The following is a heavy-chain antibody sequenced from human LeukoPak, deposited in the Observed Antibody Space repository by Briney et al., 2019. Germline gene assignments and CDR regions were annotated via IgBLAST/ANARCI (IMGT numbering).Heavy chain of an antibody. CDR1: SGSISSYY. Sequence: SETLSLTCTVSSGSISSYYWSWIRQPPGKGLEWLGYIYSSGTINFNPSLKSRLTMSVDTSKNQFSLKLSSVTAADTAVYYCARHDKGFDYWAREPWSPSPQ. V-gene: IGHV4-59*08. D-gene: IGHD3-22*01. J-gene: IGHJ4*02. CDR3: ARHDKGFDY. CDR2: IYSSGTI.